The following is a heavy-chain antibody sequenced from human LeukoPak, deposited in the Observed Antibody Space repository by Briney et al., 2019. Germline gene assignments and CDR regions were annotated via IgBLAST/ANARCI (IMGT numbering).Heavy chain of an antibody. J-gene: IGHJ6*03. Sequence: TPSETLSLTCAVYGGSFSGFYWSWIRQPPGKGLEWIGEINHSGSTNYNPSLKSRVTISVDTSKNQFSLKLSSVTAADTAVYYCASLRVGSSFGYQYYIDVWGKGTTVTVSS. CDR1: GGSFSGFY. V-gene: IGHV4-34*01. CDR3: ASLRVGSSFGYQYYIDV. CDR2: INHSGST. D-gene: IGHD6-13*01.